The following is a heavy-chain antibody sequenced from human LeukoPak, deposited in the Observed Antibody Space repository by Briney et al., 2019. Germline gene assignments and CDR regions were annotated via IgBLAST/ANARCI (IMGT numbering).Heavy chain of an antibody. CDR1: GFTFSNAW. CDR3: TGVWDDILTGYPHYMDV. CDR2: IKSKTDGGTT. Sequence: PGGSLRLSCAASGFTFSNAWMSWVRQAPGKGLEWVGRIKSKTDGGTTDYAAPVKGRFTISRDDSKNTLYLQMNSLKTEDTAVYYCTGVWDDILTGYPHYMDVWGKGTTVTVSS. D-gene: IGHD3-9*01. J-gene: IGHJ6*03. V-gene: IGHV3-15*01.